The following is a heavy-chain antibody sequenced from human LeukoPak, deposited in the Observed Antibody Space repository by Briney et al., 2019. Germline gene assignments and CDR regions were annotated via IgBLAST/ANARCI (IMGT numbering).Heavy chain of an antibody. Sequence: SETLSLTCTVSGGSISSYYWSWIRQPAGKGLEWIGRIYTSGSTNYNPSLKSRVTMSVDTSKNQFSLKLSSVTAADTAVYYCARDRGTVTTFRYYYYYMDVWGKGTTVTVSS. CDR2: IYTSGST. J-gene: IGHJ6*03. V-gene: IGHV4-4*07. D-gene: IGHD4-17*01. CDR1: GGSISSYY. CDR3: ARDRGTVTTFRYYYYYMDV.